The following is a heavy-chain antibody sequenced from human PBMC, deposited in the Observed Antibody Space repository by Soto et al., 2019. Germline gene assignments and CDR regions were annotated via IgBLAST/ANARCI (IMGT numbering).Heavy chain of an antibody. V-gene: IGHV3-74*01. CDR3: ARGLRGAFFYGMDV. CDR2: INSVGSST. D-gene: IGHD3-16*01. Sequence: GGSLRLSCAASGFTFSSYWMHWVRQAPGKGLVWVSRINSVGSSTSYAASVKGRFTISRDNAKNTLYLQMNSLRAEDTAVYYCARGLRGAFFYGMDVWGQGTTVTVSS. J-gene: IGHJ6*02. CDR1: GFTFSSYW.